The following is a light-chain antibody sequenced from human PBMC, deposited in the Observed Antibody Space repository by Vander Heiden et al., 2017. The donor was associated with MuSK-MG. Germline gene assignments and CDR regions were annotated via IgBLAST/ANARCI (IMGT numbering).Light chain of an antibody. J-gene: IGLJ2*01. CDR2: EV. CDR1: SSDIGGSNY. CDR3: SSHTSASTLNLV. V-gene: IGLV2-14*03. Sequence: QSAPTQPASGSGSPGQSLTISCTGSSSDIGGSNYISWYQQPHGKVTRRTMFEVNRPSGVSSRFSVSKSGTTNSPTLSVPQADDEADSYCSSHTSASTLNLVFGGGTKLTVL.